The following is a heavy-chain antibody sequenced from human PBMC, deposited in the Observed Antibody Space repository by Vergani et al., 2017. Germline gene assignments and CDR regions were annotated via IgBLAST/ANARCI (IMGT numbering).Heavy chain of an antibody. D-gene: IGHD3-22*01. J-gene: IGHJ4*02. CDR2: IYYSGST. Sequence: QVQLQESGPGLVKPSQTLSLTCTVSGGSISSGCYYWSWIRQHPGKGLEWIGYIYYSGSTNYNPSLKSPVTIAVDTSKNQFSLKLSSVTAADTAVYYCARSYDSSGYYFQTFDDGGEGTLVTVSS. CDR3: ARSYDSSGYYFQTFDD. V-gene: IGHV4-61*01. CDR1: GGSISSGCYY.